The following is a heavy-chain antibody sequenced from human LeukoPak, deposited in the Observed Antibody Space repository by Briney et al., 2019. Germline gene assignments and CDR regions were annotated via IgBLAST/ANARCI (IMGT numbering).Heavy chain of an antibody. CDR1: GFTFSSYS. CDR2: ISSSSSYI. CDR3: SIVVGPAANRDAFDI. J-gene: IGHJ3*02. D-gene: IGHD2-2*01. V-gene: IGHV3-21*03. Sequence: GGSLRLSCAASGFTFSSYSMNWVRQAPGKGLEWVSSISSSSSYIYYADSVKGRFTISRDHAKNSLYLQMNSLRAEDTAVYYCSIVVGPAANRDAFDIWGQGTMVTVSS.